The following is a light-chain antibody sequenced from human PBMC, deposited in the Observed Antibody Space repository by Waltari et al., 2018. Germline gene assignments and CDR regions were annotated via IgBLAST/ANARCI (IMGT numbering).Light chain of an antibody. V-gene: IGKV1-9*01. J-gene: IGKJ4*01. Sequence: IQLTQSPSSLSASVGDRVTITCRASQGVTTYLALYQQKPGKAPNLLISAASTLQSGVPSRFSGSGSGTDFTLTISSLQPEDFATYYCQHLHGYPITFGGGTKVEIK. CDR1: QGVTTY. CDR3: QHLHGYPIT. CDR2: AAS.